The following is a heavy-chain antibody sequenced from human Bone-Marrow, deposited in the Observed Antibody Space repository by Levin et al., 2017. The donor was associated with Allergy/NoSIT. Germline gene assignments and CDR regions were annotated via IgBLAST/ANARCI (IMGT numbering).Heavy chain of an antibody. Sequence: GESLKISCAASGFTFSRYSMNWVRQAPGRGLEWVSYISRSSSTISYADSVKGRFTISRDNAKNSLYLQMNSLRDEDTAVYYCARPDCSGTSCYYFFDSWGQGTLVTVST. CDR2: ISRSSSTI. CDR1: GFTFSRYS. D-gene: IGHD2-2*01. V-gene: IGHV3-48*02. J-gene: IGHJ4*02. CDR3: ARPDCSGTSCYYFFDS.